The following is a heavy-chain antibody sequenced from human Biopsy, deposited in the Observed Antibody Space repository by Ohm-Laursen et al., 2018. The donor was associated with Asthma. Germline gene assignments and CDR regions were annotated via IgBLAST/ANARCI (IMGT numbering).Heavy chain of an antibody. V-gene: IGHV3-7*01. Sequence: GSLRLSCAAPGFTFGDYWMSWVRQVPGKGLEWVANIKHDGTEKNHVDSLKGRFTISRDNAKNSLYLQMNSLRVEDTAVYYCARTFHFWSPYHAEHYQLWGQGTLVTVSS. CDR2: IKHDGTEK. J-gene: IGHJ1*01. CDR1: GFTFGDYW. CDR3: ARTFHFWSPYHAEHYQL. D-gene: IGHD3-3*02.